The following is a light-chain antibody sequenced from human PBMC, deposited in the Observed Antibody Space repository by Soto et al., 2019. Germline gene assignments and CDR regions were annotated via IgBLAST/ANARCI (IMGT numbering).Light chain of an antibody. CDR2: EVT. Sequence: QSVLTKPPSASGSPGQSVTISCTGTSSDVGGYDYVSWYQQHPGKAPKLMIYEVTIRPSGVSDRFSGSKSGNTASLTDSGLQAEDEADYYCSSYTGGNPSYVFGTGTKGTVL. CDR3: SSYTGGNPSYV. J-gene: IGLJ1*01. CDR1: SSDVGGYDY. V-gene: IGLV2-8*01.